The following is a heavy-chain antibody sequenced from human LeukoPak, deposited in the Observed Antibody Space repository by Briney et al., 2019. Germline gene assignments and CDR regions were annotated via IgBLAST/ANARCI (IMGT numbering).Heavy chain of an antibody. CDR3: ARVPRGSSGWYFDY. V-gene: IGHV3-23*01. CDR1: GFTFSSYA. D-gene: IGHD6-19*01. CDR2: ISGSGGST. Sequence: GGSLRLSCAASGFTFSSYAMSWVRQAPGKGLEWVPAISGSGGSTYYADSVKGRFTISRDNSKNTLYLQMNSLRAEDTAVYYCARVPRGSSGWYFDYWGQGTLVTVSS. J-gene: IGHJ4*02.